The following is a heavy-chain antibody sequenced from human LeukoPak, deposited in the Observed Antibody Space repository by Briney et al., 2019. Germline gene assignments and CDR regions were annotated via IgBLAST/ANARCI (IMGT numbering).Heavy chain of an antibody. CDR2: ISSSSSYI. V-gene: IGHV3-21*01. CDR3: ARVRGEEGAFDI. Sequence: PGGSLRLSCAASGFTFSSYSMNWVRQAPGKGLEWVSSISSSSSYIYYADSVKGRFTISRDNAKNSLYLQMNSLRAEDTAVYYCARVRGEEGAFDIWGQGTMVTVSS. CDR1: GFTFSSYS. D-gene: IGHD3-16*01. J-gene: IGHJ3*02.